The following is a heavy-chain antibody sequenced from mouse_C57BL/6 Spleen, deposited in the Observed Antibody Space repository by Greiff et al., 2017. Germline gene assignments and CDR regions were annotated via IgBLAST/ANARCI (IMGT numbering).Heavy chain of an antibody. D-gene: IGHD1-1*01. CDR2: SGPGSGRN. V-gene: IGHV1-77*01. J-gene: IGHJ4*01. CDR3: AREVYGSSYVDY. Sequence: QVQLQQSGAELVKPGASVKISCKASGYTFTDYYINWVKQRPGQGLEWIGKSGPGSGRNYYNEKFKGKATLTADKSSSTAYMQLSSLTSEDSAVYFCAREVYGSSYVDYWGQGTSVNVSS. CDR1: GYTFTDYY.